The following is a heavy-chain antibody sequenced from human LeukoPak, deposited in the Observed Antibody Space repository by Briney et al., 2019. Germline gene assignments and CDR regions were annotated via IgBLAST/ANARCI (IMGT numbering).Heavy chain of an antibody. CDR2: IHHSGST. Sequence: SETLSLTCAVYGGSFSAYYWSWIRQSPGKGLEWIGEIHHSGSTKYNPSLKSRVTISVDTSKNQFSLKLSSVTAADTAVYYCASLPRYYCSSTSCPKSWGQGTLVTVSS. V-gene: IGHV4-34*01. CDR3: ASLPRYYCSSTSCPKS. J-gene: IGHJ4*02. CDR1: GGSFSAYY. D-gene: IGHD2-2*01.